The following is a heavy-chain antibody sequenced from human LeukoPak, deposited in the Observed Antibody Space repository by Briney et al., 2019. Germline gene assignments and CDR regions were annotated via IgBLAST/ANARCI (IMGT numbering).Heavy chain of an antibody. J-gene: IGHJ4*02. V-gene: IGHV3-11*06. Sequence: GGSLRLSCAGSGFSFSDYYMAWIRQTPGKGLQRVSFFDRGRDGKGHADSVRGRFTISRDNSKNTLYLQMNSLRAEDTAVYYCARDHEWGRAYFDYWGQGTLVTVSS. CDR1: GFSFSDYY. CDR2: FDRGRDGK. D-gene: IGHD1-26*01. CDR3: ARDHEWGRAYFDY.